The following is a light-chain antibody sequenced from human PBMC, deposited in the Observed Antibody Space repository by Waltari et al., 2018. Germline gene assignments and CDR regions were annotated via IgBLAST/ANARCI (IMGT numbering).Light chain of an antibody. Sequence: QSVLTQPPSVSGAPGQRVTISCTGSSSNIGAGYDVHWYQQLPGTAPKLLIHGNSKRPAGVPDRFSGSKSGTSASLAITGLQAEDEADYYCQSYDSSLSGPWVFGGGTKLTVL. J-gene: IGLJ3*02. CDR2: GNS. V-gene: IGLV1-40*01. CDR3: QSYDSSLSGPWV. CDR1: SSNIGAGYD.